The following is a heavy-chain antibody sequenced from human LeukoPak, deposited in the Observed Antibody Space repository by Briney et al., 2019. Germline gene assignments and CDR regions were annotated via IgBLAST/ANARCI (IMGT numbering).Heavy chain of an antibody. CDR2: IYSGGST. D-gene: IGHD3-22*01. J-gene: IGHJ4*02. CDR1: GFTVSSNY. V-gene: IGHV3-53*05. CDR3: ARESESYDSSGSTFHY. Sequence: PGGSLRLSCAASGFTVSSNYMSWVRQAPGKGLGWGSIIYSGGSTYYADSVKGRFTISRDNSKNTLFLQMNSLRAEDTAVYYCARESESYDSSGSTFHYWGQGTLVTVSS.